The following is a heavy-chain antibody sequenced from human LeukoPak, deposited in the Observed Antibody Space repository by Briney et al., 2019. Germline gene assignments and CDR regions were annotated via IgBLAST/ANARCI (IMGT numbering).Heavy chain of an antibody. CDR3: ARLAGSKYSSSWFFDY. CDR2: IYPGDSDT. V-gene: IGHV5-51*01. Sequence: GESLKISCKGSGYSFTSYWIGWVRQMPGKGLEWMGIIYPGDSDTRYSPSFQGQVTISADKSISTAYLQWSSLKASDTAMYYCARLAGSKYSSSWFFDYWGQGTLVTVSS. D-gene: IGHD6-13*01. J-gene: IGHJ4*02. CDR1: GYSFTSYW.